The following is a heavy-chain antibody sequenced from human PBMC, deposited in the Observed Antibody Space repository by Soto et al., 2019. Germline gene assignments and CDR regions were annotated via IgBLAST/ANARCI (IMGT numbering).Heavy chain of an antibody. D-gene: IGHD3-9*01. J-gene: IGHJ4*02. V-gene: IGHV3-48*04. CDR3: ARHKDWAFDY. CDR2: IFVTSTTI. Sequence: EVQLVESGGGLVQPGGSLRLSCVASGFPFSSYSMVWVRQAPGKGLEWVSYIFVTSTTIYYADSVKGRFTVSRDNAQNSMDLLMNSLRGEDEAVYYCARHKDWAFDYWGQGSTVTVS. CDR1: GFPFSSYS.